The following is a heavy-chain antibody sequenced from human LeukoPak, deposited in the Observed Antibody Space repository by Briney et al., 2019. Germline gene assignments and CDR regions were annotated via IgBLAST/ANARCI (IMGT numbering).Heavy chain of an antibody. V-gene: IGHV3-11*04. D-gene: IGHD5-18*01. CDR2: ISSSGSTI. CDR1: GGSFSGYY. Sequence: LSLTCAVYGGSFSGYYWSWIRQAPGKGLEWVSYISSSGSTIYYADSVKGRFTISRDNAKNSLYLQMNSLRAEDTAVYYCARGARTCSYGHYYYYYMDVWGKGTTVTVSS. J-gene: IGHJ6*03. CDR3: ARGARTCSYGHYYYYYMDV.